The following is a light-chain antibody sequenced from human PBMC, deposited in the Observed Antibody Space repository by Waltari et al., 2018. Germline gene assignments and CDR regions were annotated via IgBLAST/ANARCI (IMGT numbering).Light chain of an antibody. CDR1: QGINIY. V-gene: IGKV1-9*01. CDR3: KQLNSYPVT. CDR2: AAS. J-gene: IGKJ2*01. Sequence: DIQLTQSPSFLSASVGDRVTITCRASQGINIYLAWYQQKPGKAPKRLIYAASTLQSGVPSRFSGSGSGTEFTLTISSLQPEDVATYYCKQLNSYPVTFGQGTKLEIK.